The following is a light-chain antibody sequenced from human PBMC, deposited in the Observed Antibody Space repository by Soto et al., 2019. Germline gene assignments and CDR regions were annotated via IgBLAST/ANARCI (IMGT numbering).Light chain of an antibody. J-gene: IGLJ1*01. CDR3: YSYRGYYTRV. V-gene: IGLV1-44*01. CDR2: SNN. Sequence: QSVLTQPPSASGTPGQRVTISCSGSRSNIGSNTVNWYQQLPGSAPKLLIYSNNQRPSGVPDRFSGSKSGTSASLAISGLQPEDEADYYCYSYRGYYTRVFGTGTKVTVL. CDR1: RSNIGSNT.